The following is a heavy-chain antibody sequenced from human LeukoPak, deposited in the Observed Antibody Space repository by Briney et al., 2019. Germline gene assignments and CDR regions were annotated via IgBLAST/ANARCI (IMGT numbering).Heavy chain of an antibody. J-gene: IGHJ4*02. V-gene: IGHV3-20*04. CDR1: EFTFDDYG. CDR2: INWNGGST. CDR3: ARDRGGGVVIIPPYYFDY. D-gene: IGHD3-3*01. Sequence: GGSLRLSCAASEFTFDDYGMSWVRQAPGKGLEWVSGINWNGGSTGYADSVKGRFTISRDNAKNSLYLQMNSLRAEDTALYYCARDRGGGVVIIPPYYFDYWGQGTLVTVSS.